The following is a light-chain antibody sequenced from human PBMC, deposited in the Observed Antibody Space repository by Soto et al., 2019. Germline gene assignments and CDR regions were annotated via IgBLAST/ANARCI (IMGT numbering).Light chain of an antibody. J-gene: IGKJ1*01. CDR3: QQYNNWPRT. CDR2: GAS. V-gene: IGKV3-15*01. CDR1: QSVSSN. Sequence: EIVMTQSPATLSVSPGERATLSCRASQSVSSNLAWYQQKPGQAPRLLIYGASTRATVIPARFSGSGFGTVFTLTIISLQSEDFAVYYCQQYNNWPRTFGKGTKVDIK.